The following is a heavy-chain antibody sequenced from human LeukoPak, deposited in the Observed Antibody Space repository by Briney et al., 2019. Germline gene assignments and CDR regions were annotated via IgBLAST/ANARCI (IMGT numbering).Heavy chain of an antibody. V-gene: IGHV3-30-3*01. Sequence: GGSLRLSCAASGFTVSTYGMHWVRQAPGKGLEWVAVISFDGGSRYYADSVKNRFTISRDNSKNTLYVEMNSLRAEDMAVYYCARGLGGMGPDAFDIWGQGTVVTVSA. CDR2: ISFDGGSR. D-gene: IGHD1-14*01. CDR3: ARGLGGMGPDAFDI. CDR1: GFTVSTYG. J-gene: IGHJ3*02.